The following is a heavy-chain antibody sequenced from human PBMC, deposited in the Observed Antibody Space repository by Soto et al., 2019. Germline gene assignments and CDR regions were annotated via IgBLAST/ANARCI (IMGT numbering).Heavy chain of an antibody. CDR1: GFTFSCYC. V-gene: IGHV3-30*18. D-gene: IGHD3-10*01. Sequence: GGSLRLFCAASGFTFSCYCMHWGRQAPVKGLEWVAVIAYDGSNKYYADSVKGRVTMSRDNSKNTLYLQMNRVRAEDTAVYYCAKDGAGSYGMDVWGQGTTVTVSS. CDR3: AKDGAGSYGMDV. J-gene: IGHJ6*02. CDR2: IAYDGSNK.